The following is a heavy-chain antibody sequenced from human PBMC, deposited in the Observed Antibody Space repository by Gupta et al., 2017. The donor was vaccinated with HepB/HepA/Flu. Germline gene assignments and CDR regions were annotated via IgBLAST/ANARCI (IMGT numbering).Heavy chain of an antibody. CDR3: GGWGPMYYYRDG. J-gene: IGHJ6*03. CDR1: GYTFRSYG. V-gene: IGHV1-18*01. CDR2: ISAYNGRT. D-gene: IGHD3-16*01. Sequence: QVQLVQSGAEVRNPGASVKLSCKVSGYTFRSYGFTWVRQAPGQGLEWIGWISAYNGRTDYAQKVQGRDYMTTDPSTSTAYMELGSLKSDDTAVYDSGGWGPMYYYRDGWGKGTTVTGSS.